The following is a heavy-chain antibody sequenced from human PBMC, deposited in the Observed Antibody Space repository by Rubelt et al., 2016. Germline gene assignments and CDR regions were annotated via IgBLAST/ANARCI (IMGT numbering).Heavy chain of an antibody. CDR1: GYTFSTYG. V-gene: IGHV1-18*04. CDR3: ARDKEWLATRGFQNWFDP. D-gene: IGHD6-19*01. CDR2: ISAYNDNT. Sequence: QVQLVQSGAEVKKPGASVKVSCKASGYTFSTYGISWVRQAPGQGLEWMGWISAYNDNTDYAQRVQGRVTMTTDRSTGTAYMERRSLRSDDTDVYYCARDKEWLATRGFQNWFDPWGQGTLVTVSS. J-gene: IGHJ5*02.